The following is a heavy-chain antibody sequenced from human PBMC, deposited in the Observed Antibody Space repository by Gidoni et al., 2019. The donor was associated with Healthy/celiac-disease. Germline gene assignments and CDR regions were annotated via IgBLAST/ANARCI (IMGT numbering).Heavy chain of an antibody. D-gene: IGHD2-15*01. CDR2: ISYDGSNK. Sequence: QVQLVESGGGVVQPGRSLSLSCAASGLTFSSYAMHWVRQAPGKGLEWVAVISYDGSNKYYADSVKGRFTISRDNSKNTLYLQMNSLRAEDTAVYYCARGEYCSGGSCPVYFQHWGQGTLVTVSS. V-gene: IGHV3-30-3*01. CDR1: GLTFSSYA. J-gene: IGHJ1*01. CDR3: ARGEYCSGGSCPVYFQH.